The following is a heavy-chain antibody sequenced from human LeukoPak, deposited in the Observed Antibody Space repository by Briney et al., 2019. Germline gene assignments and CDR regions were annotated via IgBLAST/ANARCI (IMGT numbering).Heavy chain of an antibody. J-gene: IGHJ1*01. CDR2: IYYSGST. CDR3: ARLVVVPAATAQXFHH. D-gene: IGHD2-2*01. V-gene: IGHV4-39*01. Sequence: SETLSLTCTVSGGSISSSSYQWGWIRQPPGKGLEWIGRIYYSGSTYYNPSLKSRVTISVDTSKNQFSLKLSSVTAADTAVYYXARLVVVPAATAQXFHHWGXXXLXXVX. CDR1: GGSISSSSYQ.